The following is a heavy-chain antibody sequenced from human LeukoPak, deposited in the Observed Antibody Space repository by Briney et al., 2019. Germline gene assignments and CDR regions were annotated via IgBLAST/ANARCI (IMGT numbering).Heavy chain of an antibody. Sequence: SETLSLTCTVSGGSISSYYWSWIRQPAGKGLEWIGRIYTSGSTNYNPSLKSRVTMSVDTSKNQFSLKLSSVPAADTAVYYCARDRYCSGGSCSTYNWFDPWGQGTLVTVSS. J-gene: IGHJ5*02. CDR2: IYTSGST. CDR3: ARDRYCSGGSCSTYNWFDP. D-gene: IGHD2-15*01. V-gene: IGHV4-4*07. CDR1: GGSISSYY.